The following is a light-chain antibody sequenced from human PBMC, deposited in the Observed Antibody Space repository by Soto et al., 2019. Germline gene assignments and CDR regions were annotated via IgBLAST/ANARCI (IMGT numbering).Light chain of an antibody. J-gene: IGKJ2*01. CDR2: GAS. CDR3: QQSYSSLYT. CDR1: QIIKTY. Sequence: DIQMTQSPSSLSASVGDRVTITCRASQIIKTYLNWYQQKPGKPPKLLIFGASSLRSGVPSRFSGTGSGTDFTLTINSLQPDDFATYYCQQSYSSLYTFDQGTKLEIK. V-gene: IGKV1-39*01.